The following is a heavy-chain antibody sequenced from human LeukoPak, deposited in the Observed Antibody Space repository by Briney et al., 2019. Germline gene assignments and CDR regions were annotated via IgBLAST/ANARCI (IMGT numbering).Heavy chain of an antibody. CDR3: ARDEIFGVLIPLDY. CDR1: GFTFDDYG. V-gene: IGHV3-21*01. Sequence: GGSLRLSCAASGFTFDDYGMNWVRQAPGKGLEWVSSISSSSTYIYYANSVKGRFTISRDNAKNSLYLQMNSLRAEDTAMYYCARDEIFGVLIPLDYWGQGTLVTVSS. D-gene: IGHD3-3*01. CDR2: ISSSSTYI. J-gene: IGHJ4*02.